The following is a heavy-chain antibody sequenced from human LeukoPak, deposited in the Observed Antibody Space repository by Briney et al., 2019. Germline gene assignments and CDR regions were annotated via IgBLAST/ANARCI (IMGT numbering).Heavy chain of an antibody. CDR2: ISTGGSTI. V-gene: IGHV3-48*01. CDR1: GFTFSTYT. Sequence: GGSLRLSCAASGFTFSTYTMNWVRQAPGKGLEWVSYISTGGSTIYYADSVKGRFTVSRDNAKNSLYLQMNSLRAEDTAVYYCARNSYGSGTYNFAYWGPGTLVTVSS. CDR3: ARNSYGSGTYNFAY. D-gene: IGHD3-10*01. J-gene: IGHJ4*02.